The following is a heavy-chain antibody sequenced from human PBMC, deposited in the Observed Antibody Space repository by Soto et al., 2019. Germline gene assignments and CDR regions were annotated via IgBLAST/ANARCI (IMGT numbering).Heavy chain of an antibody. D-gene: IGHD3-3*01. Sequence: PGGSLRLSCTTSGFTFGDYTMTWVRQAPGKGLEWVGFIRSKPYGGTTEYAASVKGRFTISRDDSKSIAYLQMNSLKTEDTAVYFCSNGHFDFWSGYNAVDDTDVWGQGTTVTVSS. CDR2: IRSKPYGGTT. V-gene: IGHV3-49*04. CDR3: SNGHFDFWSGYNAVDDTDV. J-gene: IGHJ6*02. CDR1: GFTFGDYT.